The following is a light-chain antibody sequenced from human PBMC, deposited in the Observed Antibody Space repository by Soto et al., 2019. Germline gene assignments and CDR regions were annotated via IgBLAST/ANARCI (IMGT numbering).Light chain of an antibody. CDR1: QSISSY. CDR2: DAS. J-gene: IGKJ4*01. Sequence: DIQMTQSPSSLSAAVGDRVTITSRASQSISSYLNWYQQKPGEAPKLLIYDASTLESGVPSRFSGSGSGTDFTLTISSLQPDDVATYYCQNYNSYIIIFGGGTKVDIK. CDR3: QNYNSYIII. V-gene: IGKV1-5*01.